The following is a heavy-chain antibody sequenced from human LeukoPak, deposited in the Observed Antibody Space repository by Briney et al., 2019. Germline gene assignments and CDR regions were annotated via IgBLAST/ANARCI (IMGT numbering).Heavy chain of an antibody. J-gene: IGHJ4*02. CDR1: GGSISSYY. CDR2: IYTSGST. D-gene: IGHD2-15*01. V-gene: IGHV4-4*07. Sequence: SQTLSLTCTVSGGSISSYYWSWIRQPAGKGLEWIGRIYTSGSTNYNPSLKSRVTMSVDTSKNQFSLKLSSVTAADTAVYYCARELAAIRGARGLNDYWGQGTLVTVSS. CDR3: ARELAAIRGARGLNDY.